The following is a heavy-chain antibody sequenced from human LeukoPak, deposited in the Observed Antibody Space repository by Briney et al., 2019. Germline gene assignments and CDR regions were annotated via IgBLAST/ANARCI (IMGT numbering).Heavy chain of an antibody. J-gene: IGHJ4*02. CDR2: IYYSGST. CDR3: ARSSYGDYHY. D-gene: IGHD4-17*01. CDR1: GRSIRTYY. V-gene: IGHV4-59*01. Sequence: SETLSLTCTVSGRSIRTYYWSWIRQPPGKGLDWIGYIYYSGSTNYNPSLKSRVTISVDTSKNQFSLKLSSVTAADTAVYYCARSSYGDYHYWGQGTLVTVSS.